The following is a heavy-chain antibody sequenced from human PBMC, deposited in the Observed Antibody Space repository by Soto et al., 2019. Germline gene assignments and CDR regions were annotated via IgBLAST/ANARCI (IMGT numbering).Heavy chain of an antibody. J-gene: IGHJ4*02. CDR3: TTVEEWLRLGPLVFDY. Sequence: GGSLRLSCAASGFSVSTNYMSWVRQAPGKGLEWVGRIKSKTDGGTTDYAAPVKGRFTISRDDSKNTLYLQMNSLKTEDTAVYYCTTVEEWLRLGPLVFDYWGQGTLVTVSS. V-gene: IGHV3-15*01. D-gene: IGHD5-12*01. CDR1: GFSVSTNY. CDR2: IKSKTDGGTT.